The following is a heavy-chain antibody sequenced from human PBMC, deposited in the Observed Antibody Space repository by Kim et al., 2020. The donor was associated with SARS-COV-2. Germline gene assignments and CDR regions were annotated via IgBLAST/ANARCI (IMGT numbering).Heavy chain of an antibody. CDR3: ARHSPRIEYYDISAYGMDV. CDR1: GYSFTSYW. J-gene: IGHJ6*02. Sequence: GESLKISCKGSGYSFTSYWISWVRQMPGKGLEWMGRIDPSDSYTNYSPSFQGHVTISADKSISTAYLQWSSLKASDTAMYYCARHSPRIEYYDISAYGMDVWGQGTTVTVSS. D-gene: IGHD3-9*01. V-gene: IGHV5-10-1*01. CDR2: IDPSDSYT.